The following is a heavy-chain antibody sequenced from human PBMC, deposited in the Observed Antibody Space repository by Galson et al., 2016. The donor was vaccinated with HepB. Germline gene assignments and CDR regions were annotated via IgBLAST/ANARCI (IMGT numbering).Heavy chain of an antibody. CDR3: ARDRYSGSYYVGAFDI. CDR2: INPDSGVT. D-gene: IGHD1-26*01. J-gene: IGHJ3*02. CDR1: GYTFTGYY. Sequence: SVKVSCKASGYTFTGYYMLWVRQAPGQGLEWMGWINPDSGVTSYAQKFQGRVTMTRDTSISTVYMELSRLKSDDTAIYYCARDRYSGSYYVGAFDIWGQGTMVTVS. V-gene: IGHV1-2*02.